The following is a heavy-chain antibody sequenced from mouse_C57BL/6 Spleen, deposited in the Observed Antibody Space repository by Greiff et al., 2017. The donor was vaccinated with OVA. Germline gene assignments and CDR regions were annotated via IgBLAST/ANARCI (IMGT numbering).Heavy chain of an antibody. Sequence: EVMLVESGGGLVKPGGSLKLSCAASGFTFSDYGMHWVRQAPEKGLEWVAYISSGSSTIYYADTVKGRFTISRDNAKNTLFLQMTSLRSEDTAMNYCARQVPYYYAMDYWGQGTSVTVSS. CDR1: GFTFSDYG. V-gene: IGHV5-17*01. J-gene: IGHJ4*01. CDR3: ARQVPYYYAMDY. CDR2: ISSGSSTI.